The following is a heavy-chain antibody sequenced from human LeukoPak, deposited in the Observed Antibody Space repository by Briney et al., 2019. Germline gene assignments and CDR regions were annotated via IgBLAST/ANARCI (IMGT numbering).Heavy chain of an antibody. Sequence: SSETLSLTCTVSGGSISSYYWSWIRQPAGKGLEWVGRIFASGSTNYNPSLRSRVTMSVDTSKNQFSLKLRSVTDADTAVYYCVRGIVGTTRQFDFWGQGTLVTVSS. J-gene: IGHJ4*02. CDR2: IFASGST. D-gene: IGHD1-26*01. CDR1: GGSISSYY. V-gene: IGHV4-4*07. CDR3: VRGIVGTTRQFDF.